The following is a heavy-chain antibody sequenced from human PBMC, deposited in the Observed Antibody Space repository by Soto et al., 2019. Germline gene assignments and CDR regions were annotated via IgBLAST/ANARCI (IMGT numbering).Heavy chain of an antibody. D-gene: IGHD2-15*01. CDR1: GYTFTSYY. V-gene: IGHV1-46*03. CDR2: INPSGGST. Sequence: QVQLVQSGAEVKKPGASVKVSCKASGYTFTSYYMHWVRQAPGQGLEWMGIINPSGGSTSYAQKFQGRVTRTRDTSTSPVDTERSRLRSEGTAGYYCARSLGYCRGGSCLGYWGQGTLVTVSS. J-gene: IGHJ4*02. CDR3: ARSLGYCRGGSCLGY.